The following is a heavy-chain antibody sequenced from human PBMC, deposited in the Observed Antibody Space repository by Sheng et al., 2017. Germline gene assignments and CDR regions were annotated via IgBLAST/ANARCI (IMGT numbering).Heavy chain of an antibody. CDR2: ISYDGTNI. CDR3: AKVGRDRSYSWYGGAFDF. V-gene: IGHV3-30*04. CDR1: GFTFSYYS. D-gene: IGHD6-13*01. J-gene: IGHJ3*01. Sequence: QMQLVESGGGVVQPGRSLSLSCAASGFTFSYYSMHWVRQAPGKGLEWVAVISYDGTNIYYADSVKGRFTISRDNSKSTLYLQMNSLRVDDTATYFCAKVGRDRSYSWYGGAFDFWGQGTMVTVSS.